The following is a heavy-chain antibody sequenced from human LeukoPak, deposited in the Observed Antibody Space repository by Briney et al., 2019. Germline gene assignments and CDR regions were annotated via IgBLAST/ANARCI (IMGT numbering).Heavy chain of an antibody. CDR1: RFTFSTYA. CDR2: ISGSGNDA. Sequence: GGSLRLSCAASRFTFSTYALSWVRQAPGKGLEWVSVISGSGNDAHYADSVKGRFTISRDNSKNLLYLQMNSLRADDTAVYYCAKDLSGESTLGVVFFDMGGQGKRVTVFS. V-gene: IGHV3-23*01. D-gene: IGHD3-16*01. J-gene: IGHJ3*02. CDR3: AKDLSGESTLGVVFFDM.